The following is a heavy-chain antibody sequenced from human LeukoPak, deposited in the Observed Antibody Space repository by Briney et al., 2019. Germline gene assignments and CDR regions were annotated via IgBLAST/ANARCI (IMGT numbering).Heavy chain of an antibody. CDR2: IYPGDSDT. J-gene: IGHJ4*02. Sequence: GESLKISCKGSGYSFTSYWIGWVRQMPGKGLEWMGIIYPGDSDTRYSPSFQGQVTISADKSISTAYLQWSSLKASDTAMYYCARQVKTGYSSSWYSDYWGQGTLVTVSS. CDR3: ARQVKTGYSSSWYSDY. CDR1: GYSFTSYW. D-gene: IGHD6-13*01. V-gene: IGHV5-51*01.